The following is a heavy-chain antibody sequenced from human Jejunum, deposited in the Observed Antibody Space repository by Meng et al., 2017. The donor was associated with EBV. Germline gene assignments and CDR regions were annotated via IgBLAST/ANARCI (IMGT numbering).Heavy chain of an antibody. D-gene: IGHD3-16*01. Sequence: EGPLVGSGGGLVKPGEFLRLSCAASGFTFTNSHMTWVRQAPGKGLEWVGRIKRTTDGGTTDYAAPVKGRFTISRDDSKNTLYLQMNSLKTEDTAVYYCTDVGGDMIWGQGILVTVSS. J-gene: IGHJ4*02. CDR2: IKRTTDGGTT. CDR1: GFTFTNSH. V-gene: IGHV3-15*01. CDR3: TDVGGDMI.